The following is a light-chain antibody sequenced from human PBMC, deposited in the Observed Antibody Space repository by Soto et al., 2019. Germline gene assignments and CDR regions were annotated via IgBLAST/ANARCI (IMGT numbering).Light chain of an antibody. CDR3: QQYGNPPQT. CDR1: QTVLSSY. V-gene: IGKV3-20*01. CDR2: GAS. Sequence: EIVLTQSPGTLSLSPGEAVTLSCRASQTVLSSYVAWYQQKPGQPPRLLIYGASSRATGLPDRFSGSGSGTDFTLTISRLEPEDFGVFYCQQYGNPPQTFGQGTRVEV. J-gene: IGKJ1*01.